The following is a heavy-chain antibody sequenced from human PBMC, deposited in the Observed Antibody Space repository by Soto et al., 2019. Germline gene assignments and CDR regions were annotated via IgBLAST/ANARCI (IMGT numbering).Heavy chain of an antibody. D-gene: IGHD2-15*01. Sequence: PGGSLRLSCAASGFTFSSYEMNWVRQAPGKGLEWVSYISSSGSTIYYADSVKGRFTISRDNAKNSLYLQMNSLRAEDTAVYYCAAHCSGGSCILLYYYYGMDVWGQGTTVTVYS. J-gene: IGHJ6*02. CDR1: GFTFSSYE. CDR2: ISSSGSTI. CDR3: AAHCSGGSCILLYYYYGMDV. V-gene: IGHV3-48*03.